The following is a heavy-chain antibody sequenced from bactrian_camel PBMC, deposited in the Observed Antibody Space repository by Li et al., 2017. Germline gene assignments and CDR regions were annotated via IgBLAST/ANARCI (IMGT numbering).Heavy chain of an antibody. J-gene: IGHJ6*01. D-gene: IGHD5*01. CDR1: GYTYSSNC. CDR2: IDWDGST. Sequence: HVQLVESGGGSVQAGGSLRLSCAVSGYTYSSNCMGWFRQAPGKEREGVAGIDWDGSTTYAHSVRGRFVISKDNAENTMNLQMNSLKPEDTAMYYCAADCLRLRSLCMGSPPQRADFGFWGQGTQVTVS. V-gene: IGHV3S53*01. CDR3: AADCLRLRSLCMGSPPQRADFGF.